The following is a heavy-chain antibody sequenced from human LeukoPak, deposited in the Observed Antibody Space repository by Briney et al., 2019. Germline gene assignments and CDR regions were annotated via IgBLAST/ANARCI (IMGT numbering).Heavy chain of an antibody. CDR1: GYTLTELS. CDR3: ATDLPIVGARFDY. CDR2: FDPEDGET. Sequence: ASVKVSFKVTGYTLTELSMHWVRQAPGKGLEWMGGFDPEDGETIYAQKFQGRVTMTEDTSTDTAYMELSSLRSEDMAVYYCATDLPIVGARFDYWGQGTLVTVSS. D-gene: IGHD1-26*01. J-gene: IGHJ4*02. V-gene: IGHV1-24*01.